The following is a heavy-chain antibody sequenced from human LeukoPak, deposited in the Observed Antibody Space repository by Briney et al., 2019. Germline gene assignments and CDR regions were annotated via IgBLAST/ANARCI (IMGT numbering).Heavy chain of an antibody. Sequence: GGSLRLSCAASEFTFSSFWMSWVRQAPGKGLEWVANIKADGSVNHYVDSVEGRFSISRDNARSSLYLQMNSLRAEDSAVYYCVRDSDYQRNSGGLYAHYDALDIWGHGTMVTVSS. D-gene: IGHD2-21*01. J-gene: IGHJ3*02. V-gene: IGHV3-7*01. CDR3: VRDSDYQRNSGGLYAHYDALDI. CDR1: EFTFSSFW. CDR2: IKADGSVN.